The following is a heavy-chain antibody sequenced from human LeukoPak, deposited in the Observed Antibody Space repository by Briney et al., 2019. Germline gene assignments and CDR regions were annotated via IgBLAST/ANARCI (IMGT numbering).Heavy chain of an antibody. CDR1: GGSFSGYY. V-gene: IGHV4-34*01. CDR3: ARDRADSSSSGSVSDYYYGMDV. CDR2: INHSGST. Sequence: SETLSLTCAVYGGSFSGYYRSWIRQPPGKGLEWIGEINHSGSTNYNPSLKGRVTISVDTSKNQLSLKLSSVTAADTAVYYCARDRADSSSSGSVSDYYYGMDVWGQGTTVTVSS. D-gene: IGHD6-6*01. J-gene: IGHJ6*02.